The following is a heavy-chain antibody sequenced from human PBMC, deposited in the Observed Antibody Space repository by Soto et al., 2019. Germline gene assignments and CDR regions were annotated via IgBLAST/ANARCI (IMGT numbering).Heavy chain of an antibody. CDR2: ISSSSSYI. CDR1: GFTFSSYS. J-gene: IGHJ6*03. V-gene: IGHV3-21*01. D-gene: IGHD3-10*01. Sequence: GGSLRLSCAASGFTFSSYSMNWVRQAPGKGLEWVSSISSSSSYIYYADSVKGRFTISRDNAKNSLYLQMNSLRAEDTAVYYCARGGRGITMVRGVRSHMDVWGKGTTVTVSS. CDR3: ARGGRGITMVRGVRSHMDV.